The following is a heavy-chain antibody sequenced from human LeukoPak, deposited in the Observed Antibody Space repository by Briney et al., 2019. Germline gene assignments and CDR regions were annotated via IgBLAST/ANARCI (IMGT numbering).Heavy chain of an antibody. V-gene: IGHV3-21*01. Sequence: GGSLRLSCAASGFTFSSYNMNSVRQDPGKGLEWVSSISSGSGYIYYAASLKGRSTLSRDNAKTSLYPQMNSLRAEDTAVYYCARVLLVHDYYYGMDVWGQGTTVTVSS. D-gene: IGHD2-8*01. CDR3: ARVLLVHDYYYGMDV. CDR1: GFTFSSYN. CDR2: ISSGSGYI. J-gene: IGHJ6*02.